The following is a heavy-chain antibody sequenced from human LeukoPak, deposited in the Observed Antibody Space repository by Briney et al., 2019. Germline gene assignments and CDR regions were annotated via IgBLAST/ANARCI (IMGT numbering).Heavy chain of an antibody. D-gene: IGHD6-6*01. Sequence: ASVKVSCKASGYTFTGYYMHWVRQAPGQGLEWMGWINPNSGGTNYAQKFQGRVTMTRDTSISTAYMELSGLRSDDTAVYYCAREGPSIAAPRPFDYWGQGTLVTVSS. J-gene: IGHJ4*02. CDR1: GYTFTGYY. V-gene: IGHV1-2*02. CDR2: INPNSGGT. CDR3: AREGPSIAAPRPFDY.